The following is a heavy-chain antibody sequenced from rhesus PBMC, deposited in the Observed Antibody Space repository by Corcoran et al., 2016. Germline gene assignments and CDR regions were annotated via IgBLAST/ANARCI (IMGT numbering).Heavy chain of an antibody. V-gene: IGHV3-37*01. CDR2: ISQPSSSNT. D-gene: IGHD6-25*01. J-gene: IGHJ4*01. CDR1: GFTFSDYW. Sequence: EVQLVESGGGLVQRGGSLRLSCVASGFTFSDYWMAWVRQATGKGLEWVSSISQPSSSNTYYLDPVKGRFTISRDNAKNTLYLQMNSLRAEDTAVYYCARRQGSWAFDYWGQGVLVTVSS. CDR3: ARRQGSWAFDY.